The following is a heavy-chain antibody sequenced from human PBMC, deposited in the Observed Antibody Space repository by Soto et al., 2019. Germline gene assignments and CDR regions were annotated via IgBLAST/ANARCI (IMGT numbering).Heavy chain of an antibody. D-gene: IGHD3-10*01. Sequence: PSETLSLTCAVYGVSFSGYYWSWIRQPPGKGLEWIGEINHSGSTNYNPSLKSRVTISVDTSKNQFSLKLSSVTAADTAVYYCAMDYGSGSYYIGYWGQGTLVTVSS. CDR3: AMDYGSGSYYIGY. J-gene: IGHJ4*02. V-gene: IGHV4-34*01. CDR2: INHSGST. CDR1: GVSFSGYY.